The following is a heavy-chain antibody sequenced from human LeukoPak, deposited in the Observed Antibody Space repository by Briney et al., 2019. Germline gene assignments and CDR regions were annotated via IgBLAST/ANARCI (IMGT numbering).Heavy chain of an antibody. J-gene: IGHJ4*02. Sequence: GGSLRLSCVASGFTVTSNYVTWVRQAPGKGLEWVSVIYTGGSTYYADSVKGRFTISRDNSKNTLYLQMNSLRAEDTAVYYCAKELTAAGAFDYWGQGTLVTVSS. CDR1: GFTVTSNY. CDR2: IYTGGST. CDR3: AKELTAAGAFDY. D-gene: IGHD6-13*01. V-gene: IGHV3-53*01.